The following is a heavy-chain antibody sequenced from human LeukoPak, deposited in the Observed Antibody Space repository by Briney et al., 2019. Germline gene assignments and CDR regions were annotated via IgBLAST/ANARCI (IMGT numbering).Heavy chain of an antibody. J-gene: IGHJ4*02. D-gene: IGHD1-1*01. CDR3: VQTTGWPGFDY. V-gene: IGHV4-4*09. CDR1: GVSISRFY. Sequence: PSETLSLTCTTSGVSISRFYWSWVRQPPGKGLEWIGNIYSGVPTYFNPSLKSRVIISVDTSKNQFSLNLTSVTAADTAMYYCVQTTGWPGFDYWGQGLLVTVSS. CDR2: IYSGVPT.